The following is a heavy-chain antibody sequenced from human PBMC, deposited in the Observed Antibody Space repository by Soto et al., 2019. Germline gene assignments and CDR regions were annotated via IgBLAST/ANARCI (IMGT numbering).Heavy chain of an antibody. V-gene: IGHV4-59*01. CDR2: IYYSGST. D-gene: IGHD2-15*01. Sequence: SETLSLTCPVSGVSITGSYWSWLRPPPGKGLEWIGYIYYSGSTNFNPSLKSRVTMSVDTARNQFSLQLSSVTAADTAVYFCAKYRRTDAEGYTFDYWGQGALVTVSS. CDR3: AKYRRTDAEGYTFDY. J-gene: IGHJ4*02. CDR1: GVSITGSY.